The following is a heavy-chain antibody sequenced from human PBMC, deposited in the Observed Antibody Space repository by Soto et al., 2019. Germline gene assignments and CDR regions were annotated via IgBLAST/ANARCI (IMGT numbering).Heavy chain of an antibody. CDR3: ARERLRFLEWLEPYYYYGMDV. D-gene: IGHD3-3*01. Sequence: ASVKVSCKASGYTFTSYGISWVRQAPGQGLEWMGWFSVYNCNTNYAQKFQVRVTLTTDTSTSTAYMELRSLRFDDTAVYYCARERLRFLEWLEPYYYYGMDVWGQGTTVTVSS. V-gene: IGHV1-18*01. J-gene: IGHJ6*02. CDR1: GYTFTSYG. CDR2: FSVYNCNT.